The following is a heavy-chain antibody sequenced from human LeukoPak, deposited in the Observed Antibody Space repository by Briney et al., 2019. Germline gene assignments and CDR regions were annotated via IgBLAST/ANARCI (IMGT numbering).Heavy chain of an antibody. CDR1: GYTFTNYG. D-gene: IGHD2-8*01. CDR3: TRPVLDCKNGVCYDY. CDR2: ISPYNGNT. Sequence: ASVKVSCKTSGYTFTNYGISWVRQAPGQGLEWMGWISPYNGNTIYAQKLQGRVTVTTDTSTSTAYMELRSLRSDDTAVYYCTRPVLDCKNGVCYDYWGQATLVTVSS. J-gene: IGHJ4*02. V-gene: IGHV1-18*01.